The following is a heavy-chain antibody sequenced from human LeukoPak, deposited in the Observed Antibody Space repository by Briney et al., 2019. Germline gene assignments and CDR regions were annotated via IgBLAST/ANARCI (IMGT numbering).Heavy chain of an antibody. Sequence: PSETLSLTCTVSGGSISSGGYYWSWIRQHPGTGLEWIGYIYYSGSTYYNPSLKSRVTISVDTSKNQFSLKLSSVTAADTAVYYCARDRATVTTSYGMDVWGQGTTVTVSS. CDR3: ARDRATVTTSYGMDV. V-gene: IGHV4-31*03. CDR1: GGSISSGGYY. D-gene: IGHD4-17*01. CDR2: IYYSGST. J-gene: IGHJ6*02.